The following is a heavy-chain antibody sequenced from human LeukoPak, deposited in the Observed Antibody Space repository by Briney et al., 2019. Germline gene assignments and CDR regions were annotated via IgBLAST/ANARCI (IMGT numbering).Heavy chain of an antibody. D-gene: IGHD3-22*01. CDR3: AREVSGYYFPYYYYGMDV. CDR1: GGSVSSGSYY. Sequence: SGTLSLTCTVSGGSVSSGSYYWSWIRQPPGKGLEWIGYIYYSGSTNYNPSLKSRVTISVDTSKNQFSLKLSSVTAADTAVYYCAREVSGYYFPYYYYGMDVWGQGTTVTVSS. J-gene: IGHJ6*02. CDR2: IYYSGST. V-gene: IGHV4-61*01.